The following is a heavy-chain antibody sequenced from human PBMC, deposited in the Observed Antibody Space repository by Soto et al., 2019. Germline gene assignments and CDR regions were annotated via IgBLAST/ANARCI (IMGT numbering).Heavy chain of an antibody. Sequence: EVQLVESGGGLVKPGGSLRLSCAASGFSFNTYTMNWVRQAPGKGLEWVSSISSSGSYIYYTDSVKGRFTISRDNAKNSLYLQMDSLRAEDTAVYYCASLSRFALDYWGQGTLVTVSS. V-gene: IGHV3-21*01. D-gene: IGHD3-10*01. CDR3: ASLSRFALDY. J-gene: IGHJ4*02. CDR1: GFSFNTYT. CDR2: ISSSGSYI.